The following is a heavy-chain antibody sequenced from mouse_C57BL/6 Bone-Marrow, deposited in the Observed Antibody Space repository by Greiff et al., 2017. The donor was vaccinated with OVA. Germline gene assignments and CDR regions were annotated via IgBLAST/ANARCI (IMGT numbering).Heavy chain of an antibody. V-gene: IGHV1-52*01. CDR3: ARGGRGDYFDY. CDR2: IDPSDSET. CDR1: GYTFTSYW. Sequence: QVQLKQPGAELVRPGSSVKLSCKASGYTFTSYWMHWVKQRPIQGLEWIGNIDPSDSETHYNQKFKDKATLTVDKSSSTAYMQLSSLTSEDSAVYYCARGGRGDYFDYWGQGTTLTVSS. D-gene: IGHD6-1*01. J-gene: IGHJ2*01.